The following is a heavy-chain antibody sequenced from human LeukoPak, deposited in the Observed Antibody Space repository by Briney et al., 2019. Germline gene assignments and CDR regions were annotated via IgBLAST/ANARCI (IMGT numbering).Heavy chain of an antibody. D-gene: IGHD7-27*01. CDR3: ARGLNWETY. CDR1: EFSVGSKY. CDR2: IYSGGST. V-gene: IGHV3-66*01. J-gene: IGHJ4*02. Sequence: PGGSLRLSCAASEFSVGSKYMTWVRQAPGKGLEWVSLIYSGGSTYYADSVKGRFTISRDNSKNTLYLQMNSLRVEDTAVYYCARGLNWETYWGQGTLVSVSS.